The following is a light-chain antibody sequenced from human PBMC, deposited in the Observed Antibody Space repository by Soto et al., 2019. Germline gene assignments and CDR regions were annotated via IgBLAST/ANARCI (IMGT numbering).Light chain of an antibody. V-gene: IGKV1-5*03. J-gene: IGKJ1*01. CDR1: QSISSW. Sequence: DIQMTQSPSTLSASIGDRVTITCRVSQSISSWLAWYQQKPGKAPKLQIYEASSSEIGVPPRFSGSGFGTEFTLTISSLQPDDFATYYCQHYKESSTFGQGTRLEIK. CDR2: EAS. CDR3: QHYKESST.